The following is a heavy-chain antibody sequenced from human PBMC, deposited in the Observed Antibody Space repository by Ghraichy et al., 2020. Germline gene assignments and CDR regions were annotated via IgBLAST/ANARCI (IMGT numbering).Heavy chain of an antibody. CDR1: GGSISSSNW. CDR3: ARVTQLWFGELSPPPYFDY. CDR2: IYHSGST. J-gene: IGHJ4*02. Sequence: SETLSLTCAVSGGSISSSNWWSWVHQPPGKGLEWIGEIYHSGSTNYNPSLKSRVTISVDKSKNQFSLKLSSVTAADTAVYYCARVTQLWFGELSPPPYFDYWGQGTLVTVSS. D-gene: IGHD3-10*01. V-gene: IGHV4-4*02.